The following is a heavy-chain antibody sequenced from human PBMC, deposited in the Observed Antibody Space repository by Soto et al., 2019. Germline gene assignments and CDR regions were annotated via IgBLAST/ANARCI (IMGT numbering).Heavy chain of an antibody. D-gene: IGHD4-17*01. Sequence: EVQLVESGGGLVQPGGSLRLSCADSGFTFSSYSMNWVRQAPGKGLEWVSYITSSSDTIYYADSVKGRFTISRDNAKNSLYLQMNSLGDEDTAVYYCARLPKGTTVTAWGQGTLVTVSS. CDR2: ITSSSDTI. J-gene: IGHJ4*02. V-gene: IGHV3-48*02. CDR3: ARLPKGTTVTA. CDR1: GFTFSSYS.